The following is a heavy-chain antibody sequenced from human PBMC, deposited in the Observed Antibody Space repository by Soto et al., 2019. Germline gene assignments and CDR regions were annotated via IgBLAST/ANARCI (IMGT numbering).Heavy chain of an antibody. CDR1: GYTFSNYG. Sequence: ASVKVSCKTSGYTFSNYGINWVRQAPGQGLEWMGWISAYNGNTNFAQKLQGQVTISADKSISTAYLQWSSLKASDTAMYYCARSYSGYDQDFDYWGQGTLVTVSS. V-gene: IGHV1-18*01. CDR3: ARSYSGYDQDFDY. CDR2: ISAYNGNT. D-gene: IGHD5-12*01. J-gene: IGHJ4*02.